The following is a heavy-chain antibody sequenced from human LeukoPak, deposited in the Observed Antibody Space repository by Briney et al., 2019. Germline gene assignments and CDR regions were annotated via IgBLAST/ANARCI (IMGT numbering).Heavy chain of an antibody. CDR3: ARIAVAGSWFDP. D-gene: IGHD6-19*01. V-gene: IGHV1-69*13. CDR2: IIPIFGTA. Sequence: SVKVSCKASGGTFSSHAISWVRQAPGQGLEWMGGIIPIFGTANYAQKFQGRVTITADESTSTAYMELSSLRSEDTAVYYCARIAVAGSWFDPWGQGTLVTVSS. CDR1: GGTFSSHA. J-gene: IGHJ5*02.